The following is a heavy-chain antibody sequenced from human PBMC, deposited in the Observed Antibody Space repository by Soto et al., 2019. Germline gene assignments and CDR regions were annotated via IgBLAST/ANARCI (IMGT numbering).Heavy chain of an antibody. D-gene: IGHD3-22*01. CDR3: ARYYYDSSGFHPNYYYGMDV. CDR2: IFSNDEK. J-gene: IGHJ6*02. Sequence: QVTLKESGPVLVKPRETLTLTCTVSGFSLSNARMGVSWIRQPPGKALEWLAHIFSNDEKSYSTSLKSRLTISKDTSKSQVVLTMTNMDPVDTATYYCARYYYDSSGFHPNYYYGMDVWGQATTVTVSS. V-gene: IGHV2-26*01. CDR1: GFSLSNARMG.